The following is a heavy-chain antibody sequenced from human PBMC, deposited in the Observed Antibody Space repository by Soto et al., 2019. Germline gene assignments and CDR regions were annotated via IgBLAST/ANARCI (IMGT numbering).Heavy chain of an antibody. V-gene: IGHV3-33*01. CDR3: TSDAPHLANYGMDV. CDR1: GFNFNYHG. J-gene: IGHJ6*02. Sequence: QVRLVESGGNVVQPGRSLRLSCATSGFNFNYHGMHWVRQAPGKGLEWVAHLWAGGNYAYYAYSVKGRFTISSDQSTNTLYLLMPRLGALGTAVSSCTSDAPHLANYGMDVWGQGTTVTVSS. CDR2: LWAGGNYA.